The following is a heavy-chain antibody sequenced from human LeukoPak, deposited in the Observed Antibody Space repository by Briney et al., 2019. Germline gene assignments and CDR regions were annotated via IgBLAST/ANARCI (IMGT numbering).Heavy chain of an antibody. J-gene: IGHJ4*02. CDR3: AKDYYDGSESYYWFDY. D-gene: IGHD3-10*01. CDR1: GFTFDDYA. Sequence: GRSLRLSCAASGFTFDDYAMHRVRQAPGKGLEWVSGISWNSGSIGYADSVKGRFTISRDNTKNSLYLQMNSLRAEDTALYYCAKDYYDGSESYYWFDYWGQGTLVTVSS. CDR2: ISWNSGSI. V-gene: IGHV3-9*01.